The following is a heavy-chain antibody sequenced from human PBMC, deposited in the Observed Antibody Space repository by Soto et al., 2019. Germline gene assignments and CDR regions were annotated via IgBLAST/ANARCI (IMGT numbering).Heavy chain of an antibody. Sequence: ASVKLSCKASVGNFSCYAISLVRQAPGQGLEWLGWISGYSVQAKYAQNVQDRVTMTTDTSTSTAYMEQSSLSSDDTAVYYCARSPNNCYTAVYQIQDFDYKGQGTVGTVSS. V-gene: IGHV1-18*01. CDR3: ARSPNNCYTAVYQIQDFDY. D-gene: IGHD6-13*01. CDR1: VGNFSCYA. CDR2: ISGYSVQA. J-gene: IGHJ4*02.